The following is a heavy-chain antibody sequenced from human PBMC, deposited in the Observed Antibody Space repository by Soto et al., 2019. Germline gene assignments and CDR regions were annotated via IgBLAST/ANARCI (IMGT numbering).Heavy chain of an antibody. CDR1: GGSVSTRNSY. J-gene: IGHJ5*02. V-gene: IGHV4-61*01. Sequence: PSESLSLTCPVSGGSVSTRNSYWSWMRQPPGKGLEWIGFLYYSGSTNYNPSLRSRGTTSADASKNQFPLTLSSVTAAATATYHCAVKWSTSYTLRIELWGQGRLVPVSS. D-gene: IGHD1-26*01. CDR3: AVKWSTSYTLRIEL. CDR2: LYYSGST.